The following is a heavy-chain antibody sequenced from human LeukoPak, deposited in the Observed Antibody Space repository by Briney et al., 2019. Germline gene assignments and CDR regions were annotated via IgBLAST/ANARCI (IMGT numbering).Heavy chain of an antibody. J-gene: IGHJ4*02. CDR2: INHNGDT. CDR3: ARALGTGYALVFDY. Sequence: PSETLSLTCAVSGDSISSGYYWGWLRQSPGKGPEWIGSINHNGDTYYNPSLRSRVSLSLGTSTNQFSLKLNSVTAADTAVYYYARALGTGYALVFDYWGQGTLVTVSS. CDR1: GDSISSGYY. D-gene: IGHD5-12*01. V-gene: IGHV4-38-2*01.